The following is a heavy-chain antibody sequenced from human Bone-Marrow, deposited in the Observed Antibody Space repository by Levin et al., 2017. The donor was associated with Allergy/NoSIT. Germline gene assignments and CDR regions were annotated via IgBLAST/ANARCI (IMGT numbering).Heavy chain of an antibody. J-gene: IGHJ4*02. CDR1: GFTFSSYA. CDR2: ISGSGGST. V-gene: IGHV3-23*01. CDR3: AKDTQPAYSSGWYDGRNY. Sequence: GESLKISCAASGFTFSSYAMSWVRQAPGKGLEWVSAISGSGGSTYYADSVKGRFTISRDNSKNTLYLQMNSLRAEDTAVYYCAKDTQPAYSSGWYDGRNYWGQGTLVTVSS. D-gene: IGHD6-19*01.